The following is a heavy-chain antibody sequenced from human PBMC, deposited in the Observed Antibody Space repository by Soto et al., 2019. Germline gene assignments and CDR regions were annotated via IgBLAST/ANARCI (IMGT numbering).Heavy chain of an antibody. CDR1: GYTFTSYD. V-gene: IGHV1-8*01. D-gene: IGHD1-1*01. Sequence: QVQLVQSGAEVKKPGASVKVSCKASGYTFTSYDINWVRQATGQGLEWMGWMNPNSGTTGYAQKFHVSVTRTSDTSRSTAYMELSSLRSEDSAVYYCARGVPSTGTRWLDPWCQGALVTVSS. J-gene: IGHJ5*02. CDR2: MNPNSGTT. CDR3: ARGVPSTGTRWLDP.